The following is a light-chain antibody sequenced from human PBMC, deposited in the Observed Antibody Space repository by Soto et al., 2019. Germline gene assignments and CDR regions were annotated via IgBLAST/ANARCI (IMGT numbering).Light chain of an antibody. J-gene: IGLJ1*01. CDR2: DVS. V-gene: IGLV2-11*01. CDR3: CSYAGSYYV. CDR1: SSDVGGYNY. Sequence: QSALTQPRSVSGSPGQSVTISRTGTSSDVGGYNYVSWYQQHPGKAPKLMIYDVSKRPSGVPDRFSGSKSGNTASLTISGLQDEDEADYYCCSYAGSYYVFGTGTKLTVL.